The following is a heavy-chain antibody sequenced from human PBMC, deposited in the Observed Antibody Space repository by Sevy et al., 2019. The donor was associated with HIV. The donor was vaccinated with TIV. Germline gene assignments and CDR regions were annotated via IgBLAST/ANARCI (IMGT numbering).Heavy chain of an antibody. CDR1: GFGVNNKY. D-gene: IGHD3-3*01. J-gene: IGHJ3*01. Sequence: GGSLRLSCAASGFGVNNKYMSWVRRAPGEGLEWVAIFYVGGDKYYTESVKGRFTISRDTSKNILYLQMHGLRPDDTAVYYCATQKDGYKFAEDGSLQFFPDAIDVWGQGTMVTVSS. CDR2: FYVGGDK. CDR3: ATQKDGYKFAEDGSLQFFPDAIDV. V-gene: IGHV3-53*01.